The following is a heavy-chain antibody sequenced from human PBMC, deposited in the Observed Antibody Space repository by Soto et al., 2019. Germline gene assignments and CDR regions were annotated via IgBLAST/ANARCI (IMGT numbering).Heavy chain of an antibody. D-gene: IGHD3-16*02. Sequence: ASVKVSCKASGYTFTSYDINWVRQATGQGLEWTGWMNPNSGNTGYAQKFQGRVTMTRNTSISTAYMELSSLRSEDTAVYYCARGFEDYVWGSYRYLAYWGQGTLVTVSS. CDR3: ARGFEDYVWGSYRYLAY. CDR2: MNPNSGNT. J-gene: IGHJ4*02. CDR1: GYTFTSYD. V-gene: IGHV1-8*01.